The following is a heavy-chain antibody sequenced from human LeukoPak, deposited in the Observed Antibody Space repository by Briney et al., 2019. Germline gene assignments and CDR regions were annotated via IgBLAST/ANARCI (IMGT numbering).Heavy chain of an antibody. CDR1: GFTFSSHA. D-gene: IGHD3-22*01. Sequence: TGGSLRLSCAASGFTFSSHAMHWVRQAPGKGLEWVSGITWNSGNTDYADSVKGRFTISRDNAKNSLYLQMNSLSAEDTALYYCVRRGLSVRNAFDIWGQGTMVTVSS. CDR2: ITWNSGNT. CDR3: VRRGLSVRNAFDI. V-gene: IGHV3-9*01. J-gene: IGHJ3*02.